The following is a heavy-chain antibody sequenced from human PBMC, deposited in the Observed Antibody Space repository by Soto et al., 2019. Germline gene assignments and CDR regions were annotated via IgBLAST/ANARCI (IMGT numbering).Heavy chain of an antibody. D-gene: IGHD3-16*01. CDR1: GFSCSGCW. J-gene: IGHJ4*02. V-gene: IGHV3-7*05. CDR2: IKPDGSEQ. Sequence: ESGGGLVQPGGSLRLSCAGSGFSCSGCWLSWVRQAPGRGLQWMANIKPDGSEQWYVDSVKGRFTISRDDAKNSMYLQMNSLSAEDTAIYYCTSFGMANYWGQGIRVTVSS. CDR3: TSFGMANY.